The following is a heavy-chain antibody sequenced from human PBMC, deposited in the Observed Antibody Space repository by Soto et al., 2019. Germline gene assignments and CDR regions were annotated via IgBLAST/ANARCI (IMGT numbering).Heavy chain of an antibody. CDR2: IVVGSGNT. Sequence: SVKVSCKASGFTFTSSAVQWLRQARGQRLEWIGWIVVGSGNTNYAQKFQERVTITRDMSTSTAYMELSSLRSEDTAVYYCATRSGYYYYGMDVWGQGTTVTVSS. CDR1: GFTFTSSA. CDR3: ATRSGYYYYGMDV. V-gene: IGHV1-58*01. D-gene: IGHD2-15*01. J-gene: IGHJ6*02.